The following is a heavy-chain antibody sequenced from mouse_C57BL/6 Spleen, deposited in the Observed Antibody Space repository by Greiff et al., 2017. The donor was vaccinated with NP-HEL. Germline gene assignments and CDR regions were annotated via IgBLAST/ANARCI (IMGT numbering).Heavy chain of an antibody. J-gene: IGHJ4*01. Sequence: VQLQQPGAELVRPGSSVKLSCKASGYTFTSYWMHWVKQRPIQGLEWIGNIDPSDSETHYNQKFKDKATLTVDKSSSTAYMQLSSLTSEDSAVYYCARQDSSGYAMDYWGQGTSVTVSS. D-gene: IGHD3-2*02. CDR2: IDPSDSET. CDR1: GYTFTSYW. V-gene: IGHV1-52*01. CDR3: ARQDSSGYAMDY.